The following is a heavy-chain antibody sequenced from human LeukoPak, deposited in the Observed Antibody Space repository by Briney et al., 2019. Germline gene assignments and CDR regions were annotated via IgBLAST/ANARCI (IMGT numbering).Heavy chain of an antibody. V-gene: IGHV3-30*02. CDR3: AKDFIVVVPAVDY. CDR1: GFTFSSYG. J-gene: IGHJ4*02. D-gene: IGHD2-2*01. Sequence: PGGSLRLSCAASGFTFSSYGMHWVRQAPGKGLEWVAFIRYDGSNEYYADSVKGRFTISRDNSKDTLYLQMNSLKAEDTAVYYCAKDFIVVVPAVDYWGQGTLVTVSS. CDR2: IRYDGSNE.